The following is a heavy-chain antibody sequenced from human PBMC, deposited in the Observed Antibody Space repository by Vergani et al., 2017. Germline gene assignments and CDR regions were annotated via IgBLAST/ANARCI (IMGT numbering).Heavy chain of an antibody. Sequence: QVQLVQSGAEVKKPGASVKVSCKASGYTFTSYYMHWVRQAPGQGLEWMGIINPSGGSTSYAQKFQGRVTMTRDTSTSTVYMELRSLRSEDTAVYYCASGGRPGRPYNWFDPWGQGTLVTVSS. J-gene: IGHJ5*02. D-gene: IGHD3-10*01. CDR3: ASGGRPGRPYNWFDP. CDR2: INPSGGST. V-gene: IGHV1-46*01. CDR1: GYTFTSYY.